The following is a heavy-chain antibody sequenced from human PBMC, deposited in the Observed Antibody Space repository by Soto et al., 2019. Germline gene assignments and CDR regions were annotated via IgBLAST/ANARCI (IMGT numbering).Heavy chain of an antibody. Sequence: PGGSLRLSCAASGFTVSSNYMSWVRQAPGKGLEWVSVIYSGGSTYYADSVKGRFTISRDNSKNTLYLQMNSLKTEDTAVYYCTTDPNRVTRIVVVNSWGQGTLVTVSS. CDR1: GFTVSSNY. V-gene: IGHV3-66*01. CDR3: TTDPNRVTRIVVVNS. J-gene: IGHJ4*02. CDR2: IYSGGST. D-gene: IGHD3-22*01.